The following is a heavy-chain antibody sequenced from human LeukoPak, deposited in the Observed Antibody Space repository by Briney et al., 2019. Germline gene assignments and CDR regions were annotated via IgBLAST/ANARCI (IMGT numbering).Heavy chain of an antibody. CDR3: ARDPDYGESYYYYGMDV. CDR1: GFTFSDYY. CDR2: ISSSGSTI. D-gene: IGHD4-17*01. V-gene: IGHV3-11*01. Sequence: GGSLRLSCAASGFTFSDYYMSWIRQAPGKGLEWVSYISSSGSTIYYADSVKGRFTISRDNAKNSLYLQMNSLRVEDTAVYHCARDPDYGESYYYYGMDVWGQGTTVTVSS. J-gene: IGHJ6*02.